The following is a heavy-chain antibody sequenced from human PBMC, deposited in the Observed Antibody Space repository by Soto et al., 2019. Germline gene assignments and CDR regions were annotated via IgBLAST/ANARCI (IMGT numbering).Heavy chain of an antibody. V-gene: IGHV3-23*01. CDR3: AKGFIVVVTVIRPDDAFDA. J-gene: IGHJ5*01. CDR1: GFTFGNYG. D-gene: IGHD2-21*02. Sequence: EVQILESGGGMVQPGGSLRLSCAASGFTFGNYGMNWVRQAPGKGLEWVSGISGGGGSTYYADSVKGRFTISRDPFKNTIFLEMNSLRAEDTAVYYCAKGFIVVVTVIRPDDAFDAWGQGTLVTVSS. CDR2: ISGGGGST.